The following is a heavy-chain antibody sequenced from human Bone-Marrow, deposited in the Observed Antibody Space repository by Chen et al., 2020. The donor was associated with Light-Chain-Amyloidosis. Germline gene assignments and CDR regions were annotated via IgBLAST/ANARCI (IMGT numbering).Heavy chain of an antibody. V-gene: IGHV4-59*01. J-gene: IGHJ4*02. CDR3: ASSDYGSGSYYFDY. Sequence: QVQLQESGPGLVRPSETLSLTCTVPSGSITNYYWTWIRQPPGKGLEWIGYIYFSGTTNYNPSLKSRVTISVDTSKSQFSLKLTSVTAADTAVYYCASSDYGSGSYYFDYWGQGSLVTVSS. CDR2: IYFSGTT. D-gene: IGHD3-10*01. CDR1: SGSITNYY.